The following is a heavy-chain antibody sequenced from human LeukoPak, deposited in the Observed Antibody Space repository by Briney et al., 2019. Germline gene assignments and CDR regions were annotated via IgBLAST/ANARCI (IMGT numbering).Heavy chain of an antibody. Sequence: GASVTVSCKASGYTFTNYHINWVRQATGQGLEWMGWMSPNNGDSGYAQTFQGRVSITRDTSMSTSYMELRSLRSDDTAVYLCARPTSFTASGYDYWGQGTLVTVSS. D-gene: IGHD6-25*01. CDR1: GYTFTNYH. V-gene: IGHV1-8*03. CDR3: ARPTSFTASGYDY. J-gene: IGHJ4*02. CDR2: MSPNNGDS.